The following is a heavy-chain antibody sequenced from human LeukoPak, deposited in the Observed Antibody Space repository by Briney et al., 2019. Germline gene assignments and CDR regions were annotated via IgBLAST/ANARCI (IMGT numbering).Heavy chain of an antibody. CDR1: GYTLTELS. CDR2: FDPEDGET. J-gene: IGHJ4*02. CDR3: ATEVMAAHYFDD. V-gene: IGHV1-24*01. D-gene: IGHD2-21*01. Sequence: ASVKVSCKVSGYTLTELSMHWVRQAPGKGLEWMGGFDPEDGETIYAQKFQGRVTMTEDTSTDTAYMELSSLRSEDTAVYYCATEVMAAHYFDDWGQGTLVTVSS.